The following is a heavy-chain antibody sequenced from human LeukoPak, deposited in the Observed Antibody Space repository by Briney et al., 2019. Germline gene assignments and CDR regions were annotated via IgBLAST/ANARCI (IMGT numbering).Heavy chain of an antibody. V-gene: IGHV3-30-3*01. J-gene: IGHJ3*02. CDR1: GFTFSSYA. CDR3: ARDRDDAFDI. CDR2: ISYDGSNK. Sequence: GGSLRLSCAASGFTFSSYAMHWVRQAPGKGLEWVAVISYDGSNKYYADSVKGRFTISRDNSKNTLYLQMNSLRAEDTAVYYCARDRDDAFDIWGQGTMVTVSS.